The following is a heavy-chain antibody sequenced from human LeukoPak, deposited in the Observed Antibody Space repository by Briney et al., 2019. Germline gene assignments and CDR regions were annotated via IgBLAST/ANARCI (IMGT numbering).Heavy chain of an antibody. CDR2: INQDGSDI. D-gene: IGHD6-25*01. Sequence: GGSLRLSCAASGFTFSTHWMAWFRQTPGKGLEWVAPINQDGSDIYYVDSVKGRFTISRDNAKNSLFLQMNGLRAEDTAVYYCATSSGSSYWGQGTLVTVSS. J-gene: IGHJ4*02. CDR1: GFTFSTHW. CDR3: ATSSGSSY. V-gene: IGHV3-7*01.